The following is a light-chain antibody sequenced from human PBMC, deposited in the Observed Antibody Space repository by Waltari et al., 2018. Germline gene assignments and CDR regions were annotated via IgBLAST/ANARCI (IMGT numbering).Light chain of an antibody. CDR1: ESVSTN. CDR2: GAS. J-gene: IGKJ2*01. CDR3: QQYNSWPPYT. V-gene: IGKV3D-15*01. Sequence: VMTQSPGTLTVSLGDTVTLSCRVSESVSTNLAWYQQKPGQAPRVLIYGASTRAAGTPARFSGIGSRTEFSLTISSLQPEDSAVYYCQQYNSWPPYTFGQGTKLDI.